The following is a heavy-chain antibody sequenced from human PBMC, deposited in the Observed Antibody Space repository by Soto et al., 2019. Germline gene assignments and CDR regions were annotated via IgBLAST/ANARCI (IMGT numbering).Heavy chain of an antibody. J-gene: IGHJ6*02. CDR3: ARAQFSDILTADDYGMDV. V-gene: IGHV1-69*13. D-gene: IGHD3-9*01. Sequence: SVKVSFKASGGNFRSEAISWLRQAPGHGLEWMGRIIPMFSTPHYAQKFQGRVTIIADESTTTVNMEMRGLTYEDTAVYYCARAQFSDILTADDYGMDVWGQGTSVTVSS. CDR2: IIPMFSTP. CDR1: GGNFRSEA.